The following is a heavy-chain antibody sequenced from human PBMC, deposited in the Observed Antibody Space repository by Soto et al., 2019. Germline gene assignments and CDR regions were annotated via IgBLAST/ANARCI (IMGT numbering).Heavy chain of an antibody. Sequence: QEQLVESGGGVVQPGRSLRLSCAASGFTFSSYGMHWVRQAPGKGLEWVAVISYDGNYKYYADSVKGRFTISRDNSKNPLYLQMNSLRAEDTAVFYCARIAADVIGFYYYGMDVWGQGTTVTVSS. V-gene: IGHV3-30*03. J-gene: IGHJ6*02. CDR1: GFTFSSYG. CDR3: ARIAADVIGFYYYGMDV. D-gene: IGHD6-13*01. CDR2: ISYDGNYK.